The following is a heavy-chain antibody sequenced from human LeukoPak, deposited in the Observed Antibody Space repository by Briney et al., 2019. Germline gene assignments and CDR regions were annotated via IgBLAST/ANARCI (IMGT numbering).Heavy chain of an antibody. CDR2: IYSGGDT. Sequence: PGGSLRLSCAASGFTFTSSDMTWVRQSPGEGLEWVSLIYSGGDTYYADSAKGRFTISRDNSKNTLYLQMNSLRDEDTAVYYCASQWIQLWLFDYWGQGTLVTVSS. CDR1: GFTFTSSD. D-gene: IGHD5-18*01. CDR3: ASQWIQLWLFDY. J-gene: IGHJ4*02. V-gene: IGHV3-66*04.